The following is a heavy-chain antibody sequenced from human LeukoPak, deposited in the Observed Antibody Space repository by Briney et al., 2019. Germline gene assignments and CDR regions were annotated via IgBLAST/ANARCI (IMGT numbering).Heavy chain of an antibody. V-gene: IGHV4-34*01. J-gene: IGHJ6*03. D-gene: IGHD3-10*01. Sequence: SETLSLTCAVYGGSFSGYYWSWIRQPPGKGLEWIGEINHSGSTNYNPSLKSRVTISVDTSKNQFSLQLSSVTAADTAVYYCARKGVTMVRGVISNYYYYYMDVWGKGTTVTVSS. CDR3: ARKGVTMVRGVISNYYYYYMDV. CDR2: INHSGST. CDR1: GGSFSGYY.